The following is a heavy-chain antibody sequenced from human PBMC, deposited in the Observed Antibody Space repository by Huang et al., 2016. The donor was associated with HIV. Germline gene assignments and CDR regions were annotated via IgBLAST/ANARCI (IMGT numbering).Heavy chain of an antibody. V-gene: IGHV2-5*02. CDR1: GFSLSTSGVG. D-gene: IGHD6-25*01. J-gene: IGHJ2*01. Sequence: QMTLKESGPTLVKPTQTLTLTCTFSGFSLSTSGVGVGWIRQPPGKALEWLALIYWDDDKRYSPSLESRLTNTKDTSKIQVVRTMTNMDPVDTATCCCAHGYSIGSPYWYFHLWGRGTLVTVSS. CDR3: AHGYSIGSPYWYFHL. CDR2: IYWDDDK.